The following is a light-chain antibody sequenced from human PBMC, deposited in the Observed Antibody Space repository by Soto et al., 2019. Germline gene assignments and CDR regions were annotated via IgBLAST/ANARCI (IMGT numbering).Light chain of an antibody. CDR1: SSDVGGYNY. CDR2: EVS. V-gene: IGLV2-8*01. CDR3: NSYVGNNNFV. J-gene: IGLJ1*01. Sequence: QSVLTQPPSASGSPGQSVTISCTGTSSDVGGYNYVSWYQQHPGKAPKLMIYEVSKRPSGVPDRFSGSKSGNTASLTVSGLQAEDEADHYCNSYVGNNNFVFGTGTKVTVL.